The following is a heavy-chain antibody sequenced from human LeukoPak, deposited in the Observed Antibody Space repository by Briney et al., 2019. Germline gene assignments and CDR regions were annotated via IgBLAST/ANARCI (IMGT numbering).Heavy chain of an antibody. D-gene: IGHD3-22*01. CDR3: AKVPLGYDSSGYPRY. J-gene: IGHJ4*02. CDR1: GFTFSSYG. CDR2: IRYDGSNK. Sequence: GGSLRLSCAASGFTFSSYGMHWVRQAPGKGLEWVAFIRYDGSNKYYADSVKGRFTISRDNSKNTLYLQMNSLRAEDTAVYYCAKVPLGYDSSGYPRYWGQGTLVTVPS. V-gene: IGHV3-30*02.